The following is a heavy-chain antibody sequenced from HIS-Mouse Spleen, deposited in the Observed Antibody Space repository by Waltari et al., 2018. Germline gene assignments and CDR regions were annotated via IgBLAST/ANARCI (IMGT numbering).Heavy chain of an antibody. J-gene: IGHJ3*02. CDR3: AREFGLLPPISSRDYDAFDI. V-gene: IGHV4-39*07. D-gene: IGHD3-10*01. CDR2: IYYSGST. Sequence: QLQLQESGPGLVQPSETLSPPCPVSGGSISSSSYTWGRFRQPPGKRVEWIGSIYYSGSTYYNPSLKSRVTISVDTSKNQFSLKLSSVTAADTAVYYCAREFGLLPPISSRDYDAFDIWGQGTMVTVSS. CDR1: GGSISSSSYT.